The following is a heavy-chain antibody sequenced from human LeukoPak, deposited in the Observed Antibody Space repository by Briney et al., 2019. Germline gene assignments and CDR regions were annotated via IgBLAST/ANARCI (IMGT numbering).Heavy chain of an antibody. CDR2: ISSGGST. V-gene: IGHV3-66*01. CDR1: GFSVSDNY. CDR3: ARDGHFGDYDDAFDI. J-gene: IGHJ3*02. D-gene: IGHD4-17*01. Sequence: PGGSLRLSCAASGFSVSDNYMSWVRQAPGRGLEWVPLISSGGSTYYADSVKGRFTISRDRSENTLYLQMSSLRVEDTALYYCARDGHFGDYDDAFDIWGQGTMVTVSS.